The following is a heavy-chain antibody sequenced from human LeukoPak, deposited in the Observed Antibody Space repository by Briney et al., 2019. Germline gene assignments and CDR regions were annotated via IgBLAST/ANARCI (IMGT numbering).Heavy chain of an antibody. CDR2: ISYDGSNK. J-gene: IGHJ2*01. V-gene: IGHV3-30-3*01. Sequence: GGSLRLSCAASGFTFSSYAMHWVRQAPGKGLEWVAVISYDGSNKYYADSVKGRFTISRDNSKNTLYLQMNSLRAEDTAVYYCATLGGDCSGGSCGLWGRGTLVPVSS. D-gene: IGHD2-15*01. CDR1: GFTFSSYA. CDR3: ATLGGDCSGGSCGL.